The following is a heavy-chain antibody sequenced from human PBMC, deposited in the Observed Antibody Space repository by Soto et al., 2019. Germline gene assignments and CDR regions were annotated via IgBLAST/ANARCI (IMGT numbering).Heavy chain of an antibody. CDR3: ARAKALRWFDP. Sequence: SETLSLTCAVSGGSISSSNWWSWVRQPPGKGREWIGEIYHSGSTNYNPSLKSRVTISVDKSKNKFSLKLSSVTAADTAVYYCARAKALRWFDPWGQGTLVTVSS. D-gene: IGHD4-17*01. CDR1: GGSISSSNW. J-gene: IGHJ5*02. CDR2: IYHSGST. V-gene: IGHV4-4*02.